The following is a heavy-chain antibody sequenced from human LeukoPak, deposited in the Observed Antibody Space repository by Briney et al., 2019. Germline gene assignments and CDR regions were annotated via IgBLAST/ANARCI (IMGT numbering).Heavy chain of an antibody. Sequence: PSETLSLTCTVSGGSISSGGYYWSWIRQHPGKGLEWIGYIYYSGSTNYNPSLKGRVTISVDTSKNQFSLKLSSVTAADTAVYYCARDLRVVGAVMGYNWFDPWGQGTLVTVSS. J-gene: IGHJ5*02. CDR1: GGSISSGGYY. D-gene: IGHD1-26*01. CDR2: IYYSGST. CDR3: ARDLRVVGAVMGYNWFDP. V-gene: IGHV4-61*08.